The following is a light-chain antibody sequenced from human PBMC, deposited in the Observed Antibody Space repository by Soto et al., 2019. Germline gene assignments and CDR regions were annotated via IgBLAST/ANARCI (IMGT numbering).Light chain of an antibody. CDR2: GVT. CDR1: RSDIESYNN. Sequence: QSALTQPASVSGSPGQSITISCSGSRSDIESYNNVAWYQQHPGKAPRVMIFGVTKRPSGISDRFFGSKSGSTASLTISGLQAEDEADYFCFSYAGSSIWVFGGGTKLTVL. J-gene: IGLJ3*02. CDR3: FSYAGSSIWV. V-gene: IGLV2-23*02.